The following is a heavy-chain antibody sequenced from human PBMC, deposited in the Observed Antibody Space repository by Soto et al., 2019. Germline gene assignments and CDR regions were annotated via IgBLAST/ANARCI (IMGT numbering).Heavy chain of an antibody. J-gene: IGHJ6*02. CDR3: ARHPTPGGELLPNNNMDV. CDR1: GYSFTSYW. CDR2: IDPSDSYT. D-gene: IGHD3-10*01. V-gene: IGHV5-10-1*01. Sequence: PGESLKISCKGSGYSFTSYWISWVRQMPGKGLEWMGKIDPSDSYTNYSPSFQGHVTISADKSISTAYLQWSSLKASDTAMYYCARHPTPGGELLPNNNMDVWGQGTTVTVSS.